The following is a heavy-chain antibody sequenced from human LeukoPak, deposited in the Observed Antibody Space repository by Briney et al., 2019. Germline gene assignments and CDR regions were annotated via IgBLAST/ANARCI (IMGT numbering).Heavy chain of an antibody. D-gene: IGHD6-13*01. CDR2: ISYDGNIK. CDR1: GFTFSTYP. J-gene: IGHJ4*02. V-gene: IGHV3-30-3*01. Sequence: GRSLRLSCTASGFTFSTYPMHWVRQAPGKGLEWVAVISYDGNIKYYADSVKGRFTLSRDNSKNTLYLQMNSLRTEDTAVYYCARVPGIAATGPFDYWGQGTLVTVSS. CDR3: ARVPGIAATGPFDY.